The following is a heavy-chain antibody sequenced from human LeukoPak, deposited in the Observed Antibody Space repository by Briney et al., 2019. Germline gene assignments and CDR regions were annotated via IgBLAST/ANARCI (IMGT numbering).Heavy chain of an antibody. D-gene: IGHD3-22*01. V-gene: IGHV1-69*13. CDR2: IIPIFGTA. CDR1: GGTFSSYA. J-gene: IGHJ4*02. CDR3: ARGYDSSGHLGY. Sequence: GASVKVSCKASGGTFSSYAISWVRQAPGQGLEWMGGIIPIFGTANYAQKFQGRVTITADESTSTAYMELSSLRSEDTAVYYCARGYDSSGHLGYWGQGTLVTVSS.